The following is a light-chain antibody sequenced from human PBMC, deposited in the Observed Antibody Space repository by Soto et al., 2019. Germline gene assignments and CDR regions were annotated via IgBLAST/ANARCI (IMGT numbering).Light chain of an antibody. CDR2: GAS. Sequence: EIMMTQSPATLSVSPGGRATLSCRASQSISDTLAWYQQKPGQAPRLLIHGASTRAPGFPARFSGSGSGTEFTLTISSLQSEDFAVYYCQQYNNWPPITFGQGTRLEIK. J-gene: IGKJ5*01. CDR3: QQYNNWPPIT. V-gene: IGKV3-15*01. CDR1: QSISDT.